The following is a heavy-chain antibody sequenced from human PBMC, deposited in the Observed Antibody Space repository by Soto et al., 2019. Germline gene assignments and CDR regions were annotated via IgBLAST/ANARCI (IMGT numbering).Heavy chain of an antibody. CDR2: IRSKANSYAT. CDR1: GFTFSGSA. J-gene: IGHJ6*03. CDR3: TRHSRGSWNYGSGRKNSTGDYYYMDV. Sequence: GGSLRLSCAASGFTFSGSAMHWVRQASGKGLEWVGRIRSKANSYATAYAASVKGRFTISRDDSKNTAYLQMNSLKTEETAVYYCTRHSRGSWNYGSGRKNSTGDYYYMDVWGKGTTVTVSS. V-gene: IGHV3-73*01. D-gene: IGHD3-10*01.